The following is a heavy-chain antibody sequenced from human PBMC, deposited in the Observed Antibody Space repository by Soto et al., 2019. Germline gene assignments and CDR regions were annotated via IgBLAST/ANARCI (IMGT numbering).Heavy chain of an antibody. V-gene: IGHV2-5*01. J-gene: IGHJ3*02. CDR2: IYWNDGK. CDR1: GFSLSTSGVG. Sequence: GSGPTLVNPTQTLTLTCSLSGFSLSTSGVGVGWIRQPPGKALEWLAVIYWNDGKHYSPSLKSRLTITKDTSKNQVVLTMTDMDPVDTATYYCTYSTLSSYYDSPGAFDIWGQGTLVTVSS. CDR3: TYSTLSSYYDSPGAFDI. D-gene: IGHD3-22*01.